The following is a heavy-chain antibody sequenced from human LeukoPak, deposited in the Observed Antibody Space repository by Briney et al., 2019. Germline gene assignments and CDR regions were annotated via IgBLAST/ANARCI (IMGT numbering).Heavy chain of an antibody. CDR2: INHSGST. D-gene: IGHD3-22*01. CDR3: ATGPTYYYDSSGYYYYYGMDV. Sequence: NPSETLSLACAVYGGSFSGYYWSWIRQPPGKGLEWIGEINHSGSTNYNPSLKSRVTISVDTSKNQFSLKLSSVTAADTAVYYCATGPTYYYDSSGYYYYYGMDVWGQGTTVTVSS. CDR1: GGSFSGYY. V-gene: IGHV4-34*01. J-gene: IGHJ6*02.